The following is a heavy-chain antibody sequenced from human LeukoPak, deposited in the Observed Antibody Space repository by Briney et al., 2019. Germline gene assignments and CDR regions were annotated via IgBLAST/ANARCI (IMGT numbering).Heavy chain of an antibody. CDR2: ISSGSGYI. D-gene: IGHD4-17*01. J-gene: IGHJ3*02. CDR1: GFTFSSCS. Sequence: GGSLRLSCAASGFTFSSCSMNWVRQAPGKGLEWVSFISSGSGYIYCADSVKGRFTISRDNAKNSLYLQMNSLRAEDTAVYYCARTGPTTVTTFDAFHIWGQGTMVTVSS. V-gene: IGHV3-21*01. CDR3: ARTGPTTVTTFDAFHI.